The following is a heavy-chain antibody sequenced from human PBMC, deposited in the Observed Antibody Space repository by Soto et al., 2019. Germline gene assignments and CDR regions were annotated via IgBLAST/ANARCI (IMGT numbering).Heavy chain of an antibody. J-gene: IGHJ6*02. CDR3: AKGDSSSWPDHYYYYYGMDV. V-gene: IGHV3-23*01. CDR2: ISGSGGST. D-gene: IGHD6-13*01. Sequence: GGSLRLSCAASGFTFSSYAMSWVRQAPGKGLEWVSAISGSGGSTYYADSVKGRFTISRDNSKNTLYLQMNSLRAEDTAVYYCAKGDSSSWPDHYYYYYGMDVWGQGTTVTVSS. CDR1: GFTFSSYA.